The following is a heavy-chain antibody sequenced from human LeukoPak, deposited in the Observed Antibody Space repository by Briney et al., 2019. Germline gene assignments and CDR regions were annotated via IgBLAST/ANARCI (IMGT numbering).Heavy chain of an antibody. J-gene: IGHJ4*02. CDR3: ARVDSSGWYRDY. Sequence: GGSLRLSCAASGFTFSSYWMSWVRQAQGKWLEWVANIKQDGSEKYYVDSVKGRFTISRDNAKNSLYLQMNSLRAEDTAVYYCARVDSSGWYRDYWGQGTLVTVSS. CDR2: IKQDGSEK. CDR1: GFTFSSYW. V-gene: IGHV3-7*01. D-gene: IGHD6-19*01.